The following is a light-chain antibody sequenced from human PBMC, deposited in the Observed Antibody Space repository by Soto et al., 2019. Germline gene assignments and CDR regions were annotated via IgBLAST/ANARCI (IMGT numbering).Light chain of an antibody. J-gene: IGLJ2*01. CDR1: SSNIGTNA. CDR3: AAWDDSLNVV. CDR2: STN. Sequence: QSVLTPPPSASGTSGQRVTISCSGRSSNIGTNAVNWYQQLPGTAPKLLIYSTNQRPSGVPDRFSGSKSGTSASLAISGLQSEDEADYYCAAWDDSLNVVFGGGTKLTVL. V-gene: IGLV1-44*01.